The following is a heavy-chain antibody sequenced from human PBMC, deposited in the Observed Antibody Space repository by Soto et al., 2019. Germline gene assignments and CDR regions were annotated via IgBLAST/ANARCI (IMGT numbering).Heavy chain of an antibody. V-gene: IGHV1-69*13. Sequence: ASVKVSCKASGGTFSSYAISWVRQAPGQGLEWMGGIIPIFGTANYAQKFQGRVTITADESTSTAYMELSSLRSEDTAVYYCARVVEMATIMALGAFDIWGQGTVVTVSS. CDR2: IIPIFGTA. CDR1: GGTFSSYA. D-gene: IGHD5-12*01. J-gene: IGHJ3*02. CDR3: ARVVEMATIMALGAFDI.